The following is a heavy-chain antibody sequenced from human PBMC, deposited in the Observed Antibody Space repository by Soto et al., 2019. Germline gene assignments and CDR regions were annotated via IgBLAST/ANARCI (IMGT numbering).Heavy chain of an antibody. CDR2: IYYSGST. CDR1: GCSISSYY. J-gene: IGHJ4*02. D-gene: IGHD6-19*01. CDR3: ASDESSGLYNY. Sequence: PSETLSLTCTVSGCSISSYYWSWIRQPPGKGLEWIGYIYYSGSTNYNPSLKSRVTISVDTSKNQFSLKLSSVTAADTAVYYCASDESSGLYNYWAQRTLVTVSS. V-gene: IGHV4-59*01.